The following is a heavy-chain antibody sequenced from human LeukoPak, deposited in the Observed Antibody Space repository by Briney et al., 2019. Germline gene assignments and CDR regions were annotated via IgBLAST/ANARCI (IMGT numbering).Heavy chain of an antibody. CDR2: INPNSGGT. D-gene: IGHD6-13*01. CDR1: GYTFTGYY. Sequence: ASVKVSCKASGYTFTGYYMHWVRQAPGQGLEWMGWINPNSGGTNYAQKIQGRVTMTRDTSISTAYMELSRLRSDDTAVYYCAREEEAGTMGYWGQGTLVTVSS. V-gene: IGHV1-2*02. J-gene: IGHJ4*02. CDR3: AREEEAGTMGY.